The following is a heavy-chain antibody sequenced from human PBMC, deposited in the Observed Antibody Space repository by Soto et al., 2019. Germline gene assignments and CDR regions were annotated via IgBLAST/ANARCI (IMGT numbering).Heavy chain of an antibody. D-gene: IGHD6-6*01. V-gene: IGHV2-5*02. CDR3: AHRRPYSNSPEYFFDY. CDR2: IYWDDDK. J-gene: IGHJ4*02. Sequence: QITLKESGPTLVKPTQTLTLTCTFSGFSLSSSRLDVGWIRQPPGKALEWLALIYWDDDKRYSPSLKSRLTITKDTSKNQVVLTMTNMDPLDTATYYRAHRRPYSNSPEYFFDYWGQGTLVIVSS. CDR1: GFSLSSSRLD.